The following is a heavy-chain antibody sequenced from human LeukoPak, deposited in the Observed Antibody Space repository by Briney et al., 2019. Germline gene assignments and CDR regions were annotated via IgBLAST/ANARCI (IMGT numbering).Heavy chain of an antibody. V-gene: IGHV3-21*01. CDR3: ARVSSSGWADFDY. Sequence: PGGSLRLSCAASGFTFSSYSMNWVRQAPGKGLEWVSSISSSSSYIYYADSVKGRFTISRDNAKNSLYLQMNSLRAEDTAVYYCARVSSSGWADFDYWGQGTLVTVSS. J-gene: IGHJ4*02. D-gene: IGHD6-19*01. CDR2: ISSSSSYI. CDR1: GFTFSSYS.